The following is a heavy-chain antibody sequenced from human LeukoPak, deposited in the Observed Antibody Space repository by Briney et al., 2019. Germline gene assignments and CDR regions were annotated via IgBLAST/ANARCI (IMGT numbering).Heavy chain of an antibody. CDR3: AKESYDSSGMYDWFDP. V-gene: IGHV3-30*18. D-gene: IGHD3-22*01. Sequence: GGSLRLSCAASGFTFSSYGMHWVRQAPGKGLEWVAVISYDGSNKYYADSVKGRFTISRDNSKNTLYLQMSSLRAEDTAVYYCAKESYDSSGMYDWFDPWGQGTLVTVSS. CDR2: ISYDGSNK. J-gene: IGHJ5*02. CDR1: GFTFSSYG.